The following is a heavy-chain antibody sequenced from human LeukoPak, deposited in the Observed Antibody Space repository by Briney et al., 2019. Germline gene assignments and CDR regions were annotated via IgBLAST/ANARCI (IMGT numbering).Heavy chain of an antibody. CDR1: GFTFSSFW. CDR3: ARVSSGSLDM. CDR2: IKQDGGEK. Sequence: GGSLRLSCAASGFTFSSFWMRWVRQAPGKGLEWVATIKQDGGEKSYVDSVRGRFTLSRDNAKNSLYLQTNSLRAEDTAVYYCARVSSGSLDMWGLGTMVTVSS. J-gene: IGHJ3*02. D-gene: IGHD3-10*01. V-gene: IGHV3-7*01.